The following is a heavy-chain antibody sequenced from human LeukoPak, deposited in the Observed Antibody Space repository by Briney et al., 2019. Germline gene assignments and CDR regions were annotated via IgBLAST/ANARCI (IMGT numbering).Heavy chain of an antibody. CDR1: GFTFTNYA. CDR3: AKPLSAASGTDFHY. V-gene: IGHV3-23*01. CDR2: ISGSGTTT. J-gene: IGHJ4*02. D-gene: IGHD6-13*01. Sequence: GGSLRLSCAASGFTFTNYAMSWVRQAPEKGLDWVSAISGSGTTTYYADSVKGRFTISRDISKNTLYLQMNSLRAEDTAVYYCAKPLSAASGTDFHYWGQGTLVTVSS.